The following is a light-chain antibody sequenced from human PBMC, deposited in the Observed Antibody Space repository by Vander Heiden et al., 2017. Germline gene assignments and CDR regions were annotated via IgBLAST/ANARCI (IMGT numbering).Light chain of an antibody. CDR2: DAS. J-gene: IGKJ5*01. V-gene: IGKV3-11*01. CDR3: QQRSNCPSPT. Sequence: ELVLTQSPATLSLSPGERATLSCRASQSVSSYLAWYQQKPGQAPRLLIYDASNRATGIPARFSGSGSGTDFTLTISSLEPEDFAVYYCQQRSNCPSPTFGQGTRLEIK. CDR1: QSVSSY.